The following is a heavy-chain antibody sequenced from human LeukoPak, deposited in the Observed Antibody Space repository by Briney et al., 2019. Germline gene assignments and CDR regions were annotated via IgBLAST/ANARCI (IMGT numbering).Heavy chain of an antibody. V-gene: IGHV3-23*01. CDR3: ARGDAGIEAAGNVLNFLDY. CDR1: GFTFSNYA. CDR2: ISGSGGST. J-gene: IGHJ4*02. Sequence: GGSLRLSCAASGFTFSNYAMNWVRQAPGKGLKWVSIISGSGGSTHYADSVKGRLAISRDNSRNTVDLQMNSLRAEDTAVYHCARGDAGIEAAGNVLNFLDYWGQGILVTVSS. D-gene: IGHD6-13*01.